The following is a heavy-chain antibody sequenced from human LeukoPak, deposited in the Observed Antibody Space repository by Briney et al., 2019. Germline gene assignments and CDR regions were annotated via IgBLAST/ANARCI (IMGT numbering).Heavy chain of an antibody. CDR1: GGSISNGDYY. J-gene: IGHJ4*02. CDR2: IYYSGST. D-gene: IGHD3-10*01. CDR3: ARESYGSGSYYPVNYFDY. V-gene: IGHV4-30-4*01. Sequence: SETLSLTCTVSGGSISNGDYYWSWIRQPPGTGLEWIGYIYYSGSTYYNPSLTSRVTISVDTSKNQFSLKLSSVTAADTAVYYCARESYGSGSYYPVNYFDYWGQGTLVTVSS.